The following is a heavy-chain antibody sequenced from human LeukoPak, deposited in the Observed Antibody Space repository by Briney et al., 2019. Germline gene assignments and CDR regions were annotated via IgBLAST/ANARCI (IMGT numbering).Heavy chain of an antibody. Sequence: PGGSLRLSCAASGFTFSSYWVSWVRQAPGKGLEWVANIKQDGSEKYYVDSVKGRFTISRDNAKNSLYLQMNSLRAEDTAVYYCARGVATMVRYYYYGMDVWGQGTTVTVSS. CDR3: ARGVATMVRYYYYGMDV. J-gene: IGHJ6*02. V-gene: IGHV3-7*03. CDR1: GFTFSSYW. CDR2: IKQDGSEK. D-gene: IGHD3-10*01.